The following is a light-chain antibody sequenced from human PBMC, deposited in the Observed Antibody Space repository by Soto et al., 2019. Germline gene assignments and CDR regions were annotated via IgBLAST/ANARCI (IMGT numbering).Light chain of an antibody. Sequence: QSALTQPPSAPGSPGQSVTISCTGTSSDVGGYNYVSWYQQYPGKAPKLMIYEVSKRPSGVPDRFSGSKSGNTASLTVSGLQAEDEADYYCSSYAGSNEGVFGTGTKVTVL. J-gene: IGLJ1*01. CDR1: SSDVGGYNY. CDR3: SSYAGSNEGV. CDR2: EVS. V-gene: IGLV2-8*01.